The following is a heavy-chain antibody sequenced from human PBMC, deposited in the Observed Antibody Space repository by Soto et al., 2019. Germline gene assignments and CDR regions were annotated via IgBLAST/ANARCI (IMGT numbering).Heavy chain of an antibody. Sequence: ASVKVSCKASGYTFTSYDIHWVRQATGQGLEWMGWMNPNSGITEFAQKFQGRVTMTMTTSTTTAYMELSSLRSDDTAVYYCARYRDYYRGMDVWGQGTTVTVSS. CDR3: ARYRDYYRGMDV. J-gene: IGHJ6*02. CDR2: MNPNSGIT. D-gene: IGHD3-16*02. V-gene: IGHV1-8*01. CDR1: GYTFTSYD.